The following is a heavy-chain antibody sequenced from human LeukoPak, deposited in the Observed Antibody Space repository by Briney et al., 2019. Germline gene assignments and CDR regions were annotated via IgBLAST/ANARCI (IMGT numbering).Heavy chain of an antibody. CDR3: AKDQGVRQIWNWFCS. CDR1: GFSFGDFG. V-gene: IGHV3-33*06. D-gene: IGHD1-1*01. CDR2: ILYDGTTK. Sequence: GRSLRLSCAASGFSFGDFGMHWVRQAPGEGLEGVAVILYDGTTKNYADSVKGRFTISRDNSKNTLYLHMNSLRVGDTAVYYCAKDQGVRQIWNWFCSCGRGTQVTVSS. J-gene: IGHJ5*01.